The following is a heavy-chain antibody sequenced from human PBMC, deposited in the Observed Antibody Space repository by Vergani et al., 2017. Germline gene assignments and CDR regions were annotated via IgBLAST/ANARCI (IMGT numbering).Heavy chain of an antibody. J-gene: IGHJ6*02. CDR3: ASRDQLTMGMDV. CDR1: GGSISSSSYY. Sequence: QLQLQESGPGLVKPSETLSLTCTVSGGSISSSSYYWGWIRQPPGKGLEWIGSIYHSGSTYYNPSLKSRVTISVDRSKNQFSLKLSSVTAADTAVYYCASRDQLTMGMDVWGQGTTVTVSS. D-gene: IGHD1/OR15-1a*01. V-gene: IGHV4-39*07. CDR2: IYHSGST.